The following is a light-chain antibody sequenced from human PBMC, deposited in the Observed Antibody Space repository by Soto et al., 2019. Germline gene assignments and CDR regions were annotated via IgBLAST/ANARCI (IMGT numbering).Light chain of an antibody. V-gene: IGKV1-33*01. CDR3: QQYDRLPFT. J-gene: IGKJ3*01. CDR2: DAS. CDR1: QDISNY. Sequence: DIQMTQSPSSLSASVGDRVTITCQASQDISNYLNWYQQKPGKAPKLLIYDASNLETGVPSKFKGSGSGTDFSFTVNSLQPEDIATYYCQQYDRLPFTFGPGTKVDIK.